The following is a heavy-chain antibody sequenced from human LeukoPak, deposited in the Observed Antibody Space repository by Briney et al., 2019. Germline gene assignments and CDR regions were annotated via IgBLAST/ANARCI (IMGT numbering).Heavy chain of an antibody. CDR3: VRDDGSSGYYHRIWFDP. CDR2: IIPIFGTA. CDR1: GGTFSSYA. V-gene: IGHV1-69*05. Sequence: SVKVSCKACGGTFSSYAISWVRQAPGQGLEWMGGIIPIFGTANYAQKFQGRVTITTDESTSTAYMELSSLRSEDTAVYYCVRDDGSSGYYHRIWFDPWGQGTLVTVSS. D-gene: IGHD3-22*01. J-gene: IGHJ5*02.